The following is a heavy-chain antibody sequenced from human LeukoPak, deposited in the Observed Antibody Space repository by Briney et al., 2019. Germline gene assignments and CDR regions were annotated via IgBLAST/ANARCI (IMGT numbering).Heavy chain of an antibody. V-gene: IGHV1-2*02. Sequence: ASVKVSRKASGYTFTGYYIHWVRQAPGQGLEWMGWINPTSFGTKYEQKFQGRVTMTRDTSISTDYMELSDLRSDDTAVYYCARFRGSGWYSFDLWGQGTLVTVSS. J-gene: IGHJ5*02. D-gene: IGHD6-19*01. CDR1: GYTFTGYY. CDR3: ARFRGSGWYSFDL. CDR2: INPTSFGT.